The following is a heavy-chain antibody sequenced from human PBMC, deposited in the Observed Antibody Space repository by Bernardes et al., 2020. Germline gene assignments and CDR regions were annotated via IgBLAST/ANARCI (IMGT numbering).Heavy chain of an antibody. CDR3: ARDESVYSSSPGYFQH. Sequence: SQTLSLTCAISGDSVSSNSASWNWIRQSPSGGLEWLGRTYYRSKWYNDYAVSVKSRITINPDTSKNQFSLQLNSVTPEDTAVYYCARDESVYSSSPGYFQHWGQGTLVTVSS. D-gene: IGHD6-6*01. J-gene: IGHJ1*01. V-gene: IGHV6-1*01. CDR2: TYYRSKWYN. CDR1: GDSVSSNSAS.